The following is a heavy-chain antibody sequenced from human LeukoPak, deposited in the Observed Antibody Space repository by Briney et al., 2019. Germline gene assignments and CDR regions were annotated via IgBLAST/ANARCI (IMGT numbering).Heavy chain of an antibody. J-gene: IGHJ3*02. V-gene: IGHV1-69*01. CDR3: VKESGFMVAPNSAFDI. CDR2: IIPIFGTA. CDR1: GGTFSSYA. D-gene: IGHD4/OR15-4a*01. Sequence: SVKVSCKASGGTFSSYAISWVRQAPGQGLEWMGGIIPIFGTANYAQKFQGRVTITADESTSTAYMELSSLRSEDTAVYYCVKESGFMVAPNSAFDIWGQGTMVTVSS.